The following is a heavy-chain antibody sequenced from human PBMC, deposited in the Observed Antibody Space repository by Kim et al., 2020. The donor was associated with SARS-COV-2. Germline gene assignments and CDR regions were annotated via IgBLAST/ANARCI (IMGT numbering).Heavy chain of an antibody. CDR2: IYYSGST. CDR3: ARGLGYCSGGSCYPGANWFDP. J-gene: IGHJ5*02. Sequence: SETLSLTCTVSGGSISSSSYYWGWIRQPPGKGLEWIGSIYYSGSTYYNPSLKSRVTISVDTSKNQFSLKLSSVTAADTAVYYCARGLGYCSGGSCYPGANWFDPWGQGTLVTVSS. CDR1: GGSISSSSYY. D-gene: IGHD2-15*01. V-gene: IGHV4-39*07.